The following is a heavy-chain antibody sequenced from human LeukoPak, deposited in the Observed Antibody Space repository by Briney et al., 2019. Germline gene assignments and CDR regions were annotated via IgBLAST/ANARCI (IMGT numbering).Heavy chain of an antibody. CDR3: AAERHYDSSGYYSYFDY. Sequence: GESLKISCKGSGYSFTSYWTAWVRQMPGKGLEWMGIIYPGDSDTRYSPSFQGQVTISADQSISTAYLQWSSLKASDTAMYYCAAERHYDSSGYYSYFDYWGQGTLVTVSS. J-gene: IGHJ4*02. CDR2: IYPGDSDT. D-gene: IGHD3-22*01. V-gene: IGHV5-51*01. CDR1: GYSFTSYW.